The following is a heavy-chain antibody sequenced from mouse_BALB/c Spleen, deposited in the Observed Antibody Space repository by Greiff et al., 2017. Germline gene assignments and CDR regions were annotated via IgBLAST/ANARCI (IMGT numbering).Heavy chain of an antibody. Sequence: EVHLVESGGGLVQPGGSLKLSCAASGFTFSSYTMSWVRQTPEKRLEWVAYISNGGGSTYYPDTVKGRFTISRDNAKNTLYLQMSSLKSEDTAMYYCARHTTVVASPYFDYWGQGTTLTVSS. D-gene: IGHD1-1*01. CDR3: ARHTTVVASPYFDY. CDR1: GFTFSSYT. V-gene: IGHV5-12-2*01. CDR2: ISNGGGST. J-gene: IGHJ2*01.